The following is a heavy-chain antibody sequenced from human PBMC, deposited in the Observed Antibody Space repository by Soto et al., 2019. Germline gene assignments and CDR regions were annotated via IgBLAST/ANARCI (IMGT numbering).Heavy chain of an antibody. Sequence: ASVKVSCKASGYTLTRYYVHWVGEAPGQGLEWMGWINPETGGTSYAQKFQGRVTLSRDTSINTAYLELSRLRFDDAAVYFCARERYQVISDGMDVWGQGTTVTVSS. CDR1: GYTLTRYY. CDR3: ARERYQVISDGMDV. D-gene: IGHD2-2*01. CDR2: INPETGGT. V-gene: IGHV1-2*02. J-gene: IGHJ6*02.